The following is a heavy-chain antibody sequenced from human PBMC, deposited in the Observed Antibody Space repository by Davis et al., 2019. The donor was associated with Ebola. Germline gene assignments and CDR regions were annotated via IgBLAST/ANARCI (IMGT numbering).Heavy chain of an antibody. CDR3: ARGHDCGDYFV. CDR1: GGTFSSYA. V-gene: IGHV1-69*04. Sequence: AASVKVSCKASGGTFSSYAISWVRQAPGQGLEWMGRIIPILGIANYAQKFQGRVTITADKSTSTAYMELSSLRSEDTAVYYCARGHDCGDYFVWGQGTLVTVSS. CDR2: IIPILGIA. D-gene: IGHD4-17*01. J-gene: IGHJ4*02.